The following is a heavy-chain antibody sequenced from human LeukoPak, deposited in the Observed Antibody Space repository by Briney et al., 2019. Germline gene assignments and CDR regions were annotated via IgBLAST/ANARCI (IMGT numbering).Heavy chain of an antibody. CDR1: GFTFRSYA. J-gene: IGHJ2*01. V-gene: IGHV3-48*03. CDR3: ATAAYYYDSSAYPYWYFDL. D-gene: IGHD3-22*01. Sequence: GGSLRLSCAASGFTFRSYAINWVRQAPGKGLEWVSFISSSGGTIYYADSVKGRFTISRDNAENSLYLQMNSLRAEDTDVYYCATAAYYYDSSAYPYWYFDLWGRGPLVTVSS. CDR2: ISSSGGTI.